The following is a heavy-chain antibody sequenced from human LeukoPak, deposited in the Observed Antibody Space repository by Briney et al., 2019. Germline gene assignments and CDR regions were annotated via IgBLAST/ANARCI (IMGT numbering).Heavy chain of an antibody. D-gene: IGHD2-8*01. CDR3: ARGYCTNAVCSLGPTQA. CDR1: GFTFSSYG. V-gene: IGHV3-30*03. J-gene: IGHJ4*02. Sequence: GGSLRLSCAASGFTFSSYGMHWVRQAPGKGLEWVAVIPYDGSNKYYADSVKGRFTISRDNSKNTLYLQMNSLRAEDTAVYYCARGYCTNAVCSLGPTQAWGQGTLVTVSS. CDR2: IPYDGSNK.